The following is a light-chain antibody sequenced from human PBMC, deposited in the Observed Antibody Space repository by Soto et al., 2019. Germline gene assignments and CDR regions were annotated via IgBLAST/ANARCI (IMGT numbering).Light chain of an antibody. CDR1: SSNIESNY. CDR2: RNN. Sequence: QSVLTQPPSASGTPGQKVTISCSGSSSNIESNYVYWYQQLPGTAPKLLIYRNNQRPSGVPDRFSGSKSGTSASLAISGLRSEDEADYYCAAWDDSLSGYVFGTGTKLTDL. CDR3: AAWDDSLSGYV. V-gene: IGLV1-47*01. J-gene: IGLJ1*01.